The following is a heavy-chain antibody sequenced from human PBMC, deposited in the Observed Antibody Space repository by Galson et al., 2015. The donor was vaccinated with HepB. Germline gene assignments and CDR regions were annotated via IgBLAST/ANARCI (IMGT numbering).Heavy chain of an antibody. V-gene: IGHV3-30*04. D-gene: IGHD6-13*01. CDR1: GFTFRNYA. CDR3: ARMGYSGSWSYFDS. J-gene: IGHJ4*02. CDR2: ISYDGGNK. Sequence: LRLSCAASGFTFRNYAMHWVRQAPGKGLEWVALISYDGGNKDYADSVKGRFTISRDSSKNTLYLQMNSLRGDDTAVYFCARMGYSGSWSYFDSWGQGTLVTVSS.